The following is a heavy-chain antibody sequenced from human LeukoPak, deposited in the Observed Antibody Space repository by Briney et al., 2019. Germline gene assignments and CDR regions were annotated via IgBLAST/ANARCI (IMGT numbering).Heavy chain of an antibody. CDR1: GFDFSTYS. V-gene: IGHV3-48*04. D-gene: IGHD6-19*01. CDR3: ARVGRSGWTVDY. CDR2: FSSSSSNI. J-gene: IGHJ4*02. Sequence: GGPLRLSCAASGFDFSTYSIDWVRQAPGKGLEGVSYFSSSSSNIYHADSVKGRFTISRDNAKNSLHLQMDSLRAEDTAVYYCARVGRSGWTVDYWGQGTLVTVSS.